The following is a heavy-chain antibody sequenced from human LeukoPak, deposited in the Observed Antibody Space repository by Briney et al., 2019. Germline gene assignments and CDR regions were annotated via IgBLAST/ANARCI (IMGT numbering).Heavy chain of an antibody. CDR1: GGSISSGSYY. V-gene: IGHV4-61*02. CDR2: IYTSGST. J-gene: IGHJ4*02. CDR3: ARHNGAIFGVQLDY. Sequence: SETLSLTCTVSGGSISSGSYYWSWVRQPAGKGLEWIGRIYTSGSTNYNPSLKSRVTISVDTSKNQFSLKLSSVTAADTAVYYCARHNGAIFGVQLDYWGQGTLVTVSS. D-gene: IGHD3-3*01.